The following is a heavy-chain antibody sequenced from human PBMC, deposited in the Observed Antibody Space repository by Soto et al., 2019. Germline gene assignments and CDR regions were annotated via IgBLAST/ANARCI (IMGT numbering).Heavy chain of an antibody. V-gene: IGHV1-18*01. CDR3: GRGGLAVSGTYDY. J-gene: IGHJ4*02. Sequence: QVQLVQSGAEVKESGASVKVSCKASGYTFTNYGVAWVRRAPGQGLEWIGWISGSNGDTKYAQNLQNRVSMTTDTSTNTAYMELRSLRPDDTAINFCGRGGLAVSGTYDYWGQGTLVTVSS. CDR2: ISGSNGDT. D-gene: IGHD6-19*01. CDR1: GYTFTNYG.